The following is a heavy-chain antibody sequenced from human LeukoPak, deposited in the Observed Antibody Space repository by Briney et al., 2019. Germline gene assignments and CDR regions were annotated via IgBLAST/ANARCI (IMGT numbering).Heavy chain of an antibody. CDR3: ARGGNSITIFGVVIIPWYFDY. CDR2: INHSGST. CDR1: GGSISSGGYS. D-gene: IGHD3-3*01. V-gene: IGHV4-34*01. J-gene: IGHJ4*02. Sequence: SETLSLTCAVSGGSISSGGYSWSWIRQPPGKGLEWIGEINHSGSTNYNPSLKSRVTISVDTSKNQFSLKLSSVTAADTAVYYCARGGNSITIFGVVIIPWYFDYWGQGTLVTVSS.